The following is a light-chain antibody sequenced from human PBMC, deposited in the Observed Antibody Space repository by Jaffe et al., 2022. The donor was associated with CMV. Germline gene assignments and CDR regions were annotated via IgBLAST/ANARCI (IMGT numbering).Light chain of an antibody. V-gene: IGKV1-39*01. CDR2: AAS. CDR1: QSISTY. Sequence: IQLTQSPSSLSASIGDRVTVTCRTSQSISTYVNWYQQKAGKAPSLLIYAASTLQTGVPSRFSGSGSGTVFTLTISSLQPEDFATYFCQQSHTSPLTFGQGTKVEVE. J-gene: IGKJ1*01. CDR3: QQSHTSPLT.